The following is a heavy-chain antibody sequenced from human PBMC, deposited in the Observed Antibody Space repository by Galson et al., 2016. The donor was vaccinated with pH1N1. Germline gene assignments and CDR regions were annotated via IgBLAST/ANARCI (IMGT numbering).Heavy chain of an antibody. CDR1: SGSVSGANYY. CDR3: ARGRAKGGAGAGSSPYYFDF. Sequence: SETLSLTCTVSSGSVSGANYYWTWIRQSAGKGLEWIGRIYFSGSTSYNPSLRGRVSISVDTSENQFSLDLASVTAADTAVYYCARGRAKGGAGAGSSPYYFDFWGLGTRVTVSS. V-gene: IGHV4-61*10. D-gene: IGHD6-13*01. CDR2: IYFSGST. J-gene: IGHJ4*02.